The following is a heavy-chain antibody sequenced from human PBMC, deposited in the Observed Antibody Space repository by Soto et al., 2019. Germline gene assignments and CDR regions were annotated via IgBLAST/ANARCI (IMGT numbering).Heavy chain of an antibody. J-gene: IGHJ6*02. CDR2: ISYDGSNK. V-gene: IGHV3-30-3*01. Sequence: QVQLVESGGGVVQPGRSLRLSCAASGFTFSSYAMHWVRQAPGKGLEWVAVISYDGSNKYYADSVKGRFTISRDNSKNTLYLQMNSLRAEDTAVYYCARDRERITIFGVVIIPGANYYYGRDVWGQGTTVTVSS. CDR1: GFTFSSYA. CDR3: ARDRERITIFGVVIIPGANYYYGRDV. D-gene: IGHD3-3*01.